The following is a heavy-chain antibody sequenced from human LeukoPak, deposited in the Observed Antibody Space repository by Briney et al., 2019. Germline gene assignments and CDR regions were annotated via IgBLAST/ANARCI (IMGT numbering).Heavy chain of an antibody. V-gene: IGHV3-66*01. CDR2: IYSGGST. CDR1: GFTLSSNY. Sequence: GGSLRLSCAASGFTLSSNYVGWVRQAPGKGLEWVSHIYSGGSTYHADSVKGRFTISRDTSENMVFLQMNSLRAEDTAVYYCAREGVAYYYDSSGYTSWGQGTLVTVSS. J-gene: IGHJ4*02. D-gene: IGHD3-22*01. CDR3: AREGVAYYYDSSGYTS.